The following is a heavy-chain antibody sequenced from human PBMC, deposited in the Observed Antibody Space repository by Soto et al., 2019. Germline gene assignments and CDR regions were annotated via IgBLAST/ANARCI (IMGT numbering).Heavy chain of an antibody. CDR2: ISSSSSTI. V-gene: IGHV3-48*02. CDR1: GFTFSSYS. CDR3: ARDEPYRDDYYGMDV. D-gene: IGHD4-4*01. Sequence: GGSLRLSCAASGFTFSSYSMNWVRQAPGKGLEWVSYISSSSSTIYYADSVKGRFTISRDNAKNSLYLQMNSLRDEDTAVYYCARDEPYRDDYYGMDVWGQGTTVTVSS. J-gene: IGHJ6*02.